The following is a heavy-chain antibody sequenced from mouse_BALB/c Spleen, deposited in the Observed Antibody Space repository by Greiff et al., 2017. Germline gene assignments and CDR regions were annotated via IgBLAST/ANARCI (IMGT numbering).Heavy chain of an antibody. J-gene: IGHJ1*01. CDR3: ARHRGFDV. V-gene: IGHV5-9-3*01. CDR2: ISSGGSYT. CDR1: GFTFSSYA. Sequence: EVKLMESGGGLVKPGGSLKLSCAASGFTFSSYAMSWVRQTPEKRLEWVATISSGGSYTYYPDSVKGRFTISRANAKNTLYLQMSSLRSEDTAMYYCARHRGFDVWGAGTTVTVSS.